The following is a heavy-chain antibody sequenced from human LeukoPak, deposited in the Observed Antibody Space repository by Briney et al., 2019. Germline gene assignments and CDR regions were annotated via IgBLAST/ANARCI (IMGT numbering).Heavy chain of an antibody. D-gene: IGHD3-10*01. CDR1: GGSISSGGYY. Sequence: SETLSLTCTVSGGSISSGGYYWSWIRQHPGKGLEWIGYIYYSRSTYYNPSLKSRVTISVDTSKNQFSLKLSSVTAADTAVYYCARGPPGELFPRFDYWGQGTLVTVSS. V-gene: IGHV4-31*03. J-gene: IGHJ4*02. CDR2: IYYSRST. CDR3: ARGPPGELFPRFDY.